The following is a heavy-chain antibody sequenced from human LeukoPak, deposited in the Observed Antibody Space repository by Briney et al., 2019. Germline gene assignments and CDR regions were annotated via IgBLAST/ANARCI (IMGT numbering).Heavy chain of an antibody. CDR3: AKDLSSGSRRAY. CDR1: GITFSSYA. CDR2: ISGSGGST. D-gene: IGHD6-19*01. J-gene: IGHJ4*02. V-gene: IGHV3-23*01. Sequence: PGGSLRLSCAASGITFSSYAMSWVRQAPGKGLEWVSAISGSGGSTYYADSVKGRFTISRDNSKNTLYLQMNSLRAEDTGVYYCAKDLSSGSRRAYWGQGTLVTVSS.